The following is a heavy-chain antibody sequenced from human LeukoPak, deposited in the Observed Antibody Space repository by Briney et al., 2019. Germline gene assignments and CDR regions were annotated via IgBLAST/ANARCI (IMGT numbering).Heavy chain of an antibody. J-gene: IGHJ6*02. D-gene: IGHD3-22*01. CDR3: ARHKVVTYYYYGMDV. CDR1: GYTFTSYY. Sequence: ASVKVSCKASGYTFTSYYMHWVRQAPGQGLEWMGMINPSGGSTSYAQKFQGRVTMTRDTSTSTVYMELSSLRSEDTAVYYCARHKVVTYYYYGMDVWGQGTTVTVSS. V-gene: IGHV1-46*01. CDR2: INPSGGST.